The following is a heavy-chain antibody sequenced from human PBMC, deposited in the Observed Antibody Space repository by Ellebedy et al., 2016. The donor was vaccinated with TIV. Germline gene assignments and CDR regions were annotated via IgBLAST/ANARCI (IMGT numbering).Heavy chain of an antibody. V-gene: IGHV3-11*01. D-gene: IGHD1-26*01. CDR3: ARDARFIDHQHNWFDP. CDR1: GFTFSDYY. J-gene: IGHJ5*02. CDR2: ISSSGSTI. Sequence: GESLKIFCAASGFTFSDYYMSWIRQAPGKGLEWISDISSSGSTIYYADSVKGRFTISRDNAKNSLYLQMNSLRAEDTAVYYCARDARFIDHQHNWFDPWGQGTLVTVSS.